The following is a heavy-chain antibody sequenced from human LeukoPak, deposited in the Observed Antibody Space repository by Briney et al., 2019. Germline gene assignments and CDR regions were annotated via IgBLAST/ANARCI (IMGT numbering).Heavy chain of an antibody. CDR2: INTDGSST. CDR1: GFTFTSYW. CDR3: ARALAVAGTGGFDP. J-gene: IGHJ5*02. D-gene: IGHD6-19*01. V-gene: IGHV3-74*01. Sequence: PGGSLRLSCAASGFTFTSYWMHWVRQAPGKGLAWVSRINTDGSSTSYADSVKGRFTISRDNAKNTLYLQMSSLRAEDTAVYYCARALAVAGTGGFDPWGQGTLVTVSS.